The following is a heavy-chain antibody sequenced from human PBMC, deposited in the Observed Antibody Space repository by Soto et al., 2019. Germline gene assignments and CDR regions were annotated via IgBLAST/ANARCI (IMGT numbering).Heavy chain of an antibody. D-gene: IGHD3-22*01. Sequence: GGSLRLSCAASGFTFSSYAMSWVRQAPGKGLEWVSAVSVSGSSTYYADSVKGRFTISRDNSKNTLYLQMNSLRAEDTAVYYCAKDSSGPFDYWGQGTLVTVSS. CDR2: VSVSGSST. J-gene: IGHJ4*02. V-gene: IGHV3-23*01. CDR1: GFTFSSYA. CDR3: AKDSSGPFDY.